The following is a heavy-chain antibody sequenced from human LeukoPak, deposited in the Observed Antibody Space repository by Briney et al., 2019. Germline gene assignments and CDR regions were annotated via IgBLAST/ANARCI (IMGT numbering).Heavy chain of an antibody. CDR2: ISSSSSYI. D-gene: IGHD3-22*01. Sequence: GGSLRLSCAASGFTFSSYSMNWDRQAPGKGLEWVSSISSSSSYIYYADSVKGRFTISRDNSRNTLYLQMNSLRAEDTAVYYCAKDDSSGYYYWGQGTLVTVSS. CDR1: GFTFSSYS. V-gene: IGHV3-21*01. J-gene: IGHJ4*02. CDR3: AKDDSSGYYY.